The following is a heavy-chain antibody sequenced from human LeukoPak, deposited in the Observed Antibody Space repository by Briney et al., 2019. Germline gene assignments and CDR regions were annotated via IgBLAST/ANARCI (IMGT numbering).Heavy chain of an antibody. CDR2: IYYSGTT. Sequence: SETLSLTCTVSGGSISISSDYWGWIRQPPGKGLEWIGDIYYSGTTSYNPSLKSRLTISVDTSKDHLSLQLSSVTASDTAVYYCARSARGLDYWGQGSLVTVSS. V-gene: IGHV4-61*03. CDR1: GGSISISSDY. J-gene: IGHJ4*02. D-gene: IGHD3-10*01. CDR3: ARSARGLDY.